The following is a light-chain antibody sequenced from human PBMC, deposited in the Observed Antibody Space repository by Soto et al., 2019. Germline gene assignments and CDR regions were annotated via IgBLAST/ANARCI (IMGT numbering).Light chain of an antibody. CDR3: SSYTSSSTRV. Sequence: ALTQPASVSGSPGQSITISCTGTSSDVGGYNYVSWYQQHPGKAPKLMIYEVSNRPSGVSNRFSGSKSGNTASLTISGLQAEDEADYYCSSYTSSSTRVFGGGTKLTVL. CDR2: EVS. V-gene: IGLV2-14*01. J-gene: IGLJ2*01. CDR1: SSDVGGYNY.